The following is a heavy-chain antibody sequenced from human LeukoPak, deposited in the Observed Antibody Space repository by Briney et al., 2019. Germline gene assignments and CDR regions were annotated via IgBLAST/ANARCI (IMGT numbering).Heavy chain of an antibody. CDR3: AKNRGYCSGGSCYFDY. J-gene: IGHJ4*02. Sequence: GGSLRLSCAASGFTFSSYAMSWVRQAPGKGLEWVSAISGSGGSTYYADSVKGWFTISRDNSKNTLYLQMNSLRAEDTAVYYCAKNRGYCSGGSCYFDYWGQGTLVTVSS. CDR1: GFTFSSYA. V-gene: IGHV3-23*01. CDR2: ISGSGGST. D-gene: IGHD2-15*01.